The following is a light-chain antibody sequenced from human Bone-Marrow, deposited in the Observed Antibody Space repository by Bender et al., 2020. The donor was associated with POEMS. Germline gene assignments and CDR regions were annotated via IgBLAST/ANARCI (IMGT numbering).Light chain of an antibody. Sequence: QSVLTQPPSLSGTPGQRVTISCSGSSSTIGISYVFWYQQLPGAAPKLLIYRNDQRPSGVPDRFSGSKSGTSGSLAISGLRSEDEADYYCAAWDDSLNGLFGGGTKLTVL. CDR3: AAWDDSLNGL. CDR1: SSTIGISY. CDR2: RND. J-gene: IGLJ2*01. V-gene: IGLV1-47*01.